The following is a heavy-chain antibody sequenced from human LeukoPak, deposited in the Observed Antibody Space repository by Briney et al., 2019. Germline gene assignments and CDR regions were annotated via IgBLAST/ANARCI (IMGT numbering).Heavy chain of an antibody. Sequence: ASVKVSCKASGYTFTSYGISWVRQATGQGLEWMGWMNPNSGNTGYAQKFQGRVTMTRNTSISTAYMELSSLRSEDTAVYYCARVGSSWYGTYYFDYWGQGTLVTVSS. J-gene: IGHJ4*02. CDR1: GYTFTSYG. CDR3: ARVGSSWYGTYYFDY. V-gene: IGHV1-8*02. D-gene: IGHD6-13*01. CDR2: MNPNSGNT.